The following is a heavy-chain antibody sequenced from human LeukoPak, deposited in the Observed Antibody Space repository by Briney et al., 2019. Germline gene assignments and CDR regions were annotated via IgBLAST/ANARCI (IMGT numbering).Heavy chain of an antibody. CDR3: ARDANYCSSTSCSYYFDY. CDR1: GFTFNTHA. J-gene: IGHJ4*02. CDR2: IRGSSDST. Sequence: GGSLRLSCAASGFTFNTHAMTWVRQAPGKGLEWVSTIRGSSDSTYYADSVKGRFTISRDNCKNTLYLQMNSLRAEDTAVYYCARDANYCSSTSCSYYFDYWGQGTLVTVSS. V-gene: IGHV3-23*01. D-gene: IGHD2-2*01.